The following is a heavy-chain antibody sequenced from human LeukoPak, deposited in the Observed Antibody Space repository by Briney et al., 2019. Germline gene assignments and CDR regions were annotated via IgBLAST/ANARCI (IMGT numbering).Heavy chain of an antibody. Sequence: ASVKVSCKASGYTFTGYYMHWVRQAPGQGLEWMGWINPNSGGTNYAQKFQGRVTMTRDTSISTAYMELSRLRSDDTAVYCCATYPKAWRGTDYWGQGTLVTVSS. CDR2: INPNSGGT. V-gene: IGHV1-2*02. CDR1: GYTFTGYY. CDR3: ATYPKAWRGTDY. J-gene: IGHJ4*02. D-gene: IGHD3-16*01.